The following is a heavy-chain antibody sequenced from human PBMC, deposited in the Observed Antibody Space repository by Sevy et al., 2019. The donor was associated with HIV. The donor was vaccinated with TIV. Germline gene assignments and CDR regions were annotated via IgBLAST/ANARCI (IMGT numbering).Heavy chain of an antibody. D-gene: IGHD1-26*01. V-gene: IGHV4-59*08. CDR3: AGENAWGRGYS. J-gene: IGHJ4*02. CDR2: IYYNGHI. Sequence: SETLSLTCTVSGGSITSLYWNWIRQPPGKGLEWIANIYYNGHINYNPSLKSRVTLPLDTSKNPFSLRLSSVTAADTAMYYCAGENAWGRGYSWGQGTLVTVSS. CDR1: GGSITSLY.